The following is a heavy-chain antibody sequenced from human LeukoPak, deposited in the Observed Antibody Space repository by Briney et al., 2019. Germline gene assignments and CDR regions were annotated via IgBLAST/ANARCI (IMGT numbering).Heavy chain of an antibody. CDR1: GFTFSSYE. Sequence: GGSLRLSCAASGFTFSSYEMNWVRQAPGKGLEWVSYISSSGSTIYYADSVKGRFTISRDNAKNSLYLQMNSLRAEDTAVYYCARSGYFDWLWVDYWGQGTLVTVSS. J-gene: IGHJ4*02. V-gene: IGHV3-48*03. CDR2: ISSSGSTI. D-gene: IGHD3-9*01. CDR3: ARSGYFDWLWVDY.